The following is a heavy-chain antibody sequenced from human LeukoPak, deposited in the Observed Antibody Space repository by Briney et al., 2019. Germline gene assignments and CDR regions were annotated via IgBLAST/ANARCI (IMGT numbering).Heavy chain of an antibody. V-gene: IGHV3-53*01. J-gene: IGHJ6*03. Sequence: PGGSLRLSCAASGFSVSSNYMSWLRQAPGEGLEWVSVIFSGGNTFYADSVKGRFTISRDSSKNTLYLQMNSLRAEDTAMYYCARDVPTVVSPGYYYYMDVWGKGTTVTVSS. CDR3: ARDVPTVVSPGYYYYMDV. D-gene: IGHD4-23*01. CDR1: GFSVSSNY. CDR2: IFSGGNT.